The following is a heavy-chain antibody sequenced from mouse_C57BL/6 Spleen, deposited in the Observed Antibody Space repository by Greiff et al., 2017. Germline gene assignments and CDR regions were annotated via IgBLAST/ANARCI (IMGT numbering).Heavy chain of an antibody. Sequence: VQLVESGPGLVAPSQSLSITCTVSGFSLTSYAISWVRQPPGKGLEWLGVIWTGGGTNYNSALKSRLSISKDNSKSQVFLKMNSLQTDDTARYYCARNEGGMVTKGILKAYYYAMDYWGQGTSVTVSS. J-gene: IGHJ4*01. CDR1: GFSLTSYA. D-gene: IGHD2-2*01. CDR3: ARNEGGMVTKGILKAYYYAMDY. CDR2: IWTGGGT. V-gene: IGHV2-9-1*01.